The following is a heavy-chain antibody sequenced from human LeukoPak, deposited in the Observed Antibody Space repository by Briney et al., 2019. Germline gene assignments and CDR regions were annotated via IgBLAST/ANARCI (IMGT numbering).Heavy chain of an antibody. V-gene: IGHV4-59*08. Sequence: SETLSLTCTVSGGSISSYYGSWMRQPPGKGLEGSGYIYYSGSTNYNPSLKSRVTISVDTSKNQFSLKLSSVTAADTAVYYCARHYANRWGKHIINWFDPWGHGTLVTVSS. D-gene: IGHD1-26*01. J-gene: IGHJ5*02. CDR2: IYYSGST. CDR1: GGSISSYY. CDR3: ARHYANRWGKHIINWFDP.